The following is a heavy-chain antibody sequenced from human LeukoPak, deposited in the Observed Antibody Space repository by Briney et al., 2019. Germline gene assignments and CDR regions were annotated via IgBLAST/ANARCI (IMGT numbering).Heavy chain of an antibody. V-gene: IGHV1-69*13. CDR1: GGTFSSYA. D-gene: IGHD4-17*01. CDR2: IIPIFGTA. Sequence: ASVKVSCKASGGTFSSYAISWVRQAPGQGLEWMGGIIPIFGTANYAQKFQGRVTITADESTSTAYMELNSLKSEDTAVYYCATESDYGYYYYMDVWGKGTTVTTSS. J-gene: IGHJ6*03. CDR3: ATESDYGYYYYMDV.